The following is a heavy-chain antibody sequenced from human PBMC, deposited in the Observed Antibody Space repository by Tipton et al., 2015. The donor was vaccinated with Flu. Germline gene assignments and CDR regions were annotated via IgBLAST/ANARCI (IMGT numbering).Heavy chain of an antibody. Sequence: TLSLTCIVSGGSISTDYWSWIRQPPGKGLEWIGYMYNSGSTNYNPSLKSRVTISVDTSKNQFSLRLTSVTAADTAVYYCARHTGDSVRGVIDYWGQGTLVTVSS. CDR1: GGSISTDY. CDR3: ARHTGDSVRGVIDY. D-gene: IGHD3-10*02. V-gene: IGHV4-59*08. CDR2: MYNSGST. J-gene: IGHJ4*02.